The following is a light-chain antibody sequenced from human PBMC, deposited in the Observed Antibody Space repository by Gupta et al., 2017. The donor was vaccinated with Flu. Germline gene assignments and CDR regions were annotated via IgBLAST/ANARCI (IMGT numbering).Light chain of an antibody. J-gene: IGKJ3*01. Sequence: DIQMTQSPSPLFASVGDRVTITCRASQSISSYLNWYQQKPGKAPKLLIYAASSLQSGVPARFSGSGSGTDFTLTISSLQPEDFATYYCQQSYSTPRVTFGPGTKVDIK. CDR1: QSISSY. CDR3: QQSYSTPRVT. V-gene: IGKV1-39*01. CDR2: AAS.